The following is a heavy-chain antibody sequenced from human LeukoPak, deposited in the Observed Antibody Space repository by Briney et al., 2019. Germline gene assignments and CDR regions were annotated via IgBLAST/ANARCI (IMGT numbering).Heavy chain of an antibody. Sequence: QSGGSLRLPCAASGFTFSSYWMSWVRQAPGKGLEWVANIKQDGSEKYYVDSVKGRFTISRDNAKNSLYLQMNSLRAEDTAVYYCARDNEAVAGLPSFDYWGQGTLVTVSS. J-gene: IGHJ4*02. V-gene: IGHV3-7*01. D-gene: IGHD6-19*01. CDR2: IKQDGSEK. CDR1: GFTFSSYW. CDR3: ARDNEAVAGLPSFDY.